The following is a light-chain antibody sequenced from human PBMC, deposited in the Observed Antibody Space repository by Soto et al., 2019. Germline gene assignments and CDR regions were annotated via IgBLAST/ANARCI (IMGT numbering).Light chain of an antibody. CDR1: SSDVGGYNY. CDR2: DVS. CDR3: YSYAGSYTWV. Sequence: QSVLTQPRSVSGSPGQSVTISCTGTSSDVGGYNYVSWYQQHPGKAPKLMIYDVSKRPSGVPDRFSGSKSGNTASLTISGRQAEDDADYYCYSYAGSYTWVFGGGTKVTVL. J-gene: IGLJ3*02. V-gene: IGLV2-11*01.